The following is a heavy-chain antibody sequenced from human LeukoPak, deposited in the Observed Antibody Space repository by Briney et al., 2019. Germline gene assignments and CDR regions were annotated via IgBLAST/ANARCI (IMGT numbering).Heavy chain of an antibody. CDR1: GGSISSYY. D-gene: IGHD3-9*01. CDR3: ARMDILTGYHF. Sequence: SETLSLTCTVSGGSISSYYWSWIRQPPGKGLEWIGYIYYSGSTNYNPSLKSRVTISVDTSKNQFSLKLSSVTAADTAVYYCARMDILTGYHFWGQGTLVTVSS. V-gene: IGHV4-59*08. CDR2: IYYSGST. J-gene: IGHJ4*02.